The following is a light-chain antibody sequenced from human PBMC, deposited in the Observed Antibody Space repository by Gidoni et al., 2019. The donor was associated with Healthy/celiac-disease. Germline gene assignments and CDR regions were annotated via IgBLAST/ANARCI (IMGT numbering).Light chain of an antibody. J-gene: IGKJ1*01. CDR3: QQYNSYSPA. CDR1: QSISNW. V-gene: IGKV1-5*03. Sequence: DIQMTQSPSTLSASVGDRVTITCRASQSISNWLAWYQQKPGKAPKLLIYTASSLESGVPSRFSGSGSGTEFTLTISSLQPDDFATYYCQQYNSYSPAFGQGTKVEIK. CDR2: TAS.